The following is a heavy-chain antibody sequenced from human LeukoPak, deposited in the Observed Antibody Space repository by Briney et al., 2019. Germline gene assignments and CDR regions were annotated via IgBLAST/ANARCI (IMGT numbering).Heavy chain of an antibody. CDR3: ARDPTTYGSGSYYYYFDY. D-gene: IGHD3-10*01. CDR2: ISSTSIYI. J-gene: IGHJ4*02. CDR1: GFTFSTYS. V-gene: IGHV3-21*01. Sequence: GGSLRLSCATSGFTFSTYSMNWVRQAPGKGLEWVSSISSTSIYIYYADSVKGRFTISRVNAKNSLHLQMNSLRAEDTAVYYCARDPTTYGSGSYYYYFDYWGQGTLVTVSS.